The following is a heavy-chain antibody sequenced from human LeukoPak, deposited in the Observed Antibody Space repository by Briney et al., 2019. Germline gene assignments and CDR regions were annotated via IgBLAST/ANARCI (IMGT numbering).Heavy chain of an antibody. CDR2: IYSGGST. J-gene: IGHJ6*02. CDR3: ASEGDILTGYYIYYYGMDV. CDR1: GFTVSSNY. V-gene: IGHV3-66*01. Sequence: PAGSLRLSCAASGFTVSSNYMSWVGQAPGKGLEWVSVIYSGGSTYYEDSVKGSITISRENSKSTPYLQMNSLRAEDTAVYYCASEGDILTGYYIYYYGMDVWGQGTTVTVSS. D-gene: IGHD3-9*01.